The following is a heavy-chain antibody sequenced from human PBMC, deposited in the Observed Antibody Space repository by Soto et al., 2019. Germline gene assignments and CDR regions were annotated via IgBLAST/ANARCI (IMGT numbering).Heavy chain of an antibody. D-gene: IGHD3-9*01. CDR2: IIPIFGTA. CDR3: ATLVYLGDILNKGAFDI. J-gene: IGHJ3*02. CDR1: GCTFSIYA. V-gene: IGHV1-69*01. Sequence: FSCKSTGCTFSIYAISWVRQAPGQGLEWMGGIIPIFGTANYAQKFQGRVTITADESTSTAYMELSSLRSEDTAVYYCATLVYLGDILNKGAFDIWGQGKMVTFSS.